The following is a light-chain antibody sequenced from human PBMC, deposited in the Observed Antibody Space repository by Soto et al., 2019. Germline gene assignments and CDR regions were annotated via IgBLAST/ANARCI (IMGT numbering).Light chain of an antibody. CDR1: QGISSY. V-gene: IGKV1-9*01. J-gene: IGKJ2*01. CDR3: QQFRT. Sequence: DIQLTQSPSFLSASVGDRVTITCRASQGISSYLAWYQQKPGKAPKLLIYAASTLQSGVPSRFSGSGSGTEFTLTISSLQPEDFATYSCQQFRTFGQGTKLEIK. CDR2: AAS.